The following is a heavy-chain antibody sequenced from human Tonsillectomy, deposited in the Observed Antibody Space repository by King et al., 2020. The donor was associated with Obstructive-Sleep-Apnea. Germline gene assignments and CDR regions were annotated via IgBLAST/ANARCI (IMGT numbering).Heavy chain of an antibody. CDR1: GYTLTGYY. CDR3: ARAWKDIVLIPAAIGFDP. D-gene: IGHD2-2*02. CDR2: INPNSGGT. Sequence: QLVQSGAEVKKPGASVKVSCKASGYTLTGYYMHWVRQAPGQGLEWMGWINPNSGGTNYAQKFHGRVTMTRDTSIRTAYMELSRLRSDDTAVYYCARAWKDIVLIPAAIGFDPWGQGTLVTVSS. J-gene: IGHJ5*02. V-gene: IGHV1-2*02.